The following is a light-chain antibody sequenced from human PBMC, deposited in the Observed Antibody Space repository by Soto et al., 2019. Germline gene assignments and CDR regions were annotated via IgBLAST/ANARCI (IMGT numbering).Light chain of an antibody. CDR2: DVS. J-gene: IGKJ1*01. CDR1: QSISLW. CDR3: QQYNSYSWT. Sequence: DIQMTQSPSTLSAFVGDRVTITCRASQSISLWLAWYQQKPGKAPRLLIYDVSTLESGVPSRFSGSGSGTEFSLTIKSLEPDDFATYYCQQYNSYSWTSGQGTKVEIK. V-gene: IGKV1-5*01.